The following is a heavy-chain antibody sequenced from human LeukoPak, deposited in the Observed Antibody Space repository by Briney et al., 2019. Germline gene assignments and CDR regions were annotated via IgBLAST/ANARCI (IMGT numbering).Heavy chain of an antibody. D-gene: IGHD5-18*01. Sequence: GASVKVSCKASGYTFTVYYMHWVRQAPGQGLEWMGWINPNSGGTNYAQKFQGRVTMTRDTSISTAYMELSRLRSDDTAVYYCARDLSGLERGYGYSHAPEDIWGQGTMVTVSS. J-gene: IGHJ3*02. CDR2: INPNSGGT. CDR1: GYTFTVYY. V-gene: IGHV1-2*02. CDR3: ARDLSGLERGYGYSHAPEDI.